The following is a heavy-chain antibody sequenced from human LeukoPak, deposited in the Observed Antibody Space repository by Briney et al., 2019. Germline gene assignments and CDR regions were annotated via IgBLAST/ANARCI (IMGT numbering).Heavy chain of an antibody. D-gene: IGHD3-16*01. V-gene: IGHV4-31*03. CDR3: ARGPLGELVLGYDY. Sequence: SETLSLTCTVSGGSISSGGYYWSWIRQHPGKGLEWIGYIYYSGSTYYNPSLKSRVTISVDTSKNQFSLKLSSVTAADTAVYYCARGPLGELVLGYDYWGQGTLVTVSS. J-gene: IGHJ4*02. CDR1: GGSISSGGYY. CDR2: IYYSGST.